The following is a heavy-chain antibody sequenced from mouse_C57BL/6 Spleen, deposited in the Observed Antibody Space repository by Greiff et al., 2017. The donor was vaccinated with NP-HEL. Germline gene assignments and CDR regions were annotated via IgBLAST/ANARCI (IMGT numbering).Heavy chain of an antibody. CDR2: IDPSDSET. CDR1: GYTFTSYW. J-gene: IGHJ1*03. Sequence: VQLQQPGAELVRPGSSVKLSCKASGYTFTSYWMHWVKQRPIQGLEWIGSIDPSDSETHYNQKFKDKATLTVDKSSSTAYMQLSSLTSEDSAVYYCAREPIYYWYFDVWGTGTTVTVSS. V-gene: IGHV1-52*01. CDR3: AREPIYYWYFDV.